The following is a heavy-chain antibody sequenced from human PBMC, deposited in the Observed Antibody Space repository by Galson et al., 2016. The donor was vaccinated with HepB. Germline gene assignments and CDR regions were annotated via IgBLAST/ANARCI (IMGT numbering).Heavy chain of an antibody. D-gene: IGHD3-3*01. J-gene: IGHJ5*02. Sequence: SVKVSCKASGYTFTSYFIHWVRQAPGQGLEWMGWINPNSGGTNYAQKFQGRVTMTRDTSTTTANMELSRLTADDTAIYYCARHYDFWSGNHQRRWFDPWGQGTLVTVSS. V-gene: IGHV1-2*02. CDR2: INPNSGGT. CDR3: ARHYDFWSGNHQRRWFDP. CDR1: GYTFTSYF.